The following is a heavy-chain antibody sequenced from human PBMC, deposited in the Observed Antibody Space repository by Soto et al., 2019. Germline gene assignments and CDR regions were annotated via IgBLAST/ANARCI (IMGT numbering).Heavy chain of an antibody. J-gene: IGHJ6*02. D-gene: IGHD3-9*01. CDR2: IYYSGST. CDR3: ARGGRLRYFPAYGMDV. V-gene: IGHV4-31*03. Sequence: QVQLQESGPGLVKPSQTLSLTCTVSGGSISSGGYYWSWIRQHPGKGLEWIGYIYYSGSTYYNPSPKSRVTISLDTSKNQFSLKLSSVTAADTAVYYCARGGRLRYFPAYGMDVWGQGTTVTVSS. CDR1: GGSISSGGYY.